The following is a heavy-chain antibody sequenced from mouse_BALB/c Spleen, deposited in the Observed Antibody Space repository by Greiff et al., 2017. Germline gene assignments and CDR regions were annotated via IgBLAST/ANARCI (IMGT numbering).Heavy chain of an antibody. J-gene: IGHJ1*01. CDR3: ARRGAPHWYFDV. Sequence: EVQLVESGGGLVQPGGSRKLSCAASGFTFSSFGMHWVRQAPEKGLEWVAYISSGSSTIYYADTVKGRFTISRDNPKNTLFLQMTSLRSEDTAMYCCARRGAPHWYFDVWGAGTTVTVSS. CDR1: GFTFSSFG. CDR2: ISSGSSTI. V-gene: IGHV5-17*02.